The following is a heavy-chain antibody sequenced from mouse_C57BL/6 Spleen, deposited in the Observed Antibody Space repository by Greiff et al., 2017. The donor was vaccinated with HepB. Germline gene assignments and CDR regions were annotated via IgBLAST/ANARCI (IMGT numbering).Heavy chain of an antibody. CDR2: INPNNGGT. J-gene: IGHJ3*01. CDR3: ARSALFAY. Sequence: EVKLQQSGPELVKPGASVKISCKASGYTFTDYYMNWVKQSHGKSLEWIGDINPNNGGTSYNQKFKGKATLTVDKSSSTAYMELRSLTSEDSAVYYCARSALFAYWGQGTLVTVSA. V-gene: IGHV1-26*01. CDR1: GYTFTDYY.